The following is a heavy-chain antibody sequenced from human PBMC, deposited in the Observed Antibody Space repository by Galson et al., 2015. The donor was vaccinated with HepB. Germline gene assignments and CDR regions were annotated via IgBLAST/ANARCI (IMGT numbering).Heavy chain of an antibody. V-gene: IGHV3-23*01. CDR3: AKAVSYDYIWGSYRLGGEYYFDY. CDR1: GFTFSSYA. J-gene: IGHJ4*02. Sequence: SLRLSCAASGFTFSSYAMSWVRQAPGKGLEWVSAISGSGGSTYYADSVKGRFTISRDNSKNTLYLQMNSLRAEDTAVYYCAKAVSYDYIWGSYRLGGEYYFDYWGQGTLVTVSS. CDR2: ISGSGGST. D-gene: IGHD3-16*02.